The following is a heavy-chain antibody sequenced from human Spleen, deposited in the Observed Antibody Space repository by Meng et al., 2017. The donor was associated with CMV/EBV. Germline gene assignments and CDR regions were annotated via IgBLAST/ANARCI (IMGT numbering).Heavy chain of an antibody. Sequence: GGSLRLSCAASGFTFSSYWANWVRQAPGKGLEWVSSISSSSSYIYYADSVKGRFTISRDNAKNSLYLQMNSLRAEDTAVYYCARDRLPEEGMDVWGQGTTVTVSS. CDR2: ISSSSSYI. J-gene: IGHJ6*02. V-gene: IGHV3-21*01. CDR1: GFTFSSYW. CDR3: ARDRLPEEGMDV.